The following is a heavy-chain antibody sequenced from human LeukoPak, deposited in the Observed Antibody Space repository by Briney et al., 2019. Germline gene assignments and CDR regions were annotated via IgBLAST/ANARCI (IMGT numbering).Heavy chain of an antibody. CDR1: GGTFSSYA. J-gene: IGHJ4*02. D-gene: IGHD1-26*01. V-gene: IGHV1-69*06. CDR3: AGAAKRIVGATAGSDY. Sequence: SVKVSCKASGGTFSSYAISWVRQAPGQGLEWMGGIIPIFGTANYAQKFQGRVTITADKSTSTAYMELSSLRSEDTAVYYCAGAAKRIVGATAGSDYWGQGTLVTVSS. CDR2: IIPIFGTA.